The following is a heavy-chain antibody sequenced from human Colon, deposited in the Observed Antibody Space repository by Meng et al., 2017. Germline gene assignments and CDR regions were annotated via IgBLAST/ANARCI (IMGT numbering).Heavy chain of an antibody. CDR2: ISGTTYL. CDR1: GFTFRNDN. V-gene: IGHV3-69-1*02. CDR3: ARDHDNGWSFGY. D-gene: IGHD6-19*01. Sequence: EVQLVESGGGLVKPGGSLRLSCVVSGFTFRNDNMHWIRQAPGKGLEWVSSISGTTYLYYADSVKGRFTISRDNDKNLLFLQMSSLRAEDTAVYYCARDHDNGWSFGYWGQGILVTVSS. J-gene: IGHJ4*02.